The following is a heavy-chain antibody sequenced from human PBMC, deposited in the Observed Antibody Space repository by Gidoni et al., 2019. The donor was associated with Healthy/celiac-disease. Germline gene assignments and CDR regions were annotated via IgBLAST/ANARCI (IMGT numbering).Heavy chain of an antibody. CDR3: ARGWRRDNDY. CDR1: GGSFSGYY. Sequence: QVQLQQWGAGLLKPSETLSLTCAVYGGSFSGYYWSWIRQPPGKGLEWIGEINHSGSTNYNPSLKSRVTISVDTSKNQFSLKLSSVTAADTAVYYCARGWRRDNDYWGQGTLVTVSS. D-gene: IGHD1-1*01. CDR2: INHSGST. V-gene: IGHV4-34*01. J-gene: IGHJ4*02.